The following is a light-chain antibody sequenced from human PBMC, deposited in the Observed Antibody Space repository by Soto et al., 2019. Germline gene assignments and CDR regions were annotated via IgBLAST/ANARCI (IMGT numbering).Light chain of an antibody. CDR2: GAS. Sequence: EIVLTQSPGTLSLSPGERATLSCRASQSVNSLYLAWYQQKPGQAPRLLIYGASSRATGIPDRFSGSGSGTDSTLTISTLEPEDFAVYYYQSYNGSQTFGGGTKLEIK. CDR1: QSVNSLY. J-gene: IGKJ4*01. V-gene: IGKV3-20*01. CDR3: QSYNGSQT.